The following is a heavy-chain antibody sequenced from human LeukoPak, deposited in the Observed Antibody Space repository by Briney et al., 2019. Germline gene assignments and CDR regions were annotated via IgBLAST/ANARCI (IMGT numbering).Heavy chain of an antibody. J-gene: IGHJ4*02. CDR2: INSNGNR. CDR1: GFKFDDYG. Sequence: RPGGSLRLSCTASGFKFDDYGMTWVRQAPGKGLEWVSDINSNGNRGYAHSVRGRFTIYRDNSKNSLYLQMNSLRAEDTAVYYCARDYYDSSGYYYDGLGYWGQGTLVTVSS. V-gene: IGHV3-20*04. CDR3: ARDYYDSSGYYYDGLGY. D-gene: IGHD3-22*01.